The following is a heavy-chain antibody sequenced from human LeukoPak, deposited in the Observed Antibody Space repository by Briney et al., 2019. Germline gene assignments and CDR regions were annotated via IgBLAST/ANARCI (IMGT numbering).Heavy chain of an antibody. CDR2: QYHRRST. J-gene: IGHJ4*02. V-gene: IGHV4-4*02. CDR3: ARDRGGVGVVSY. Sequence: SETPSLTCAVSGGPISSSYWRRWVRHPPEKGLECMGEQYHRRSTNYNPSLKTRFNISVNQSKHQFSLKLSSVTAGETAVYSCARDRGGVGVVSYWGQGTLVTVSS. CDR1: GGPISSSYW. D-gene: IGHD2-2*01.